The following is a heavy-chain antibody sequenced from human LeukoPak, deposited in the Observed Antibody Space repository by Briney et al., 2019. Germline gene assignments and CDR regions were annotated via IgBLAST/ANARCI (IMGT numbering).Heavy chain of an antibody. CDR2: INSDGSNT. CDR1: GFTFSSYW. CDR3: ARDLGQYYDTSDNWFDP. Sequence: GGSLRLSCAASGFTFSSYWMHWVRQAPGKGLVWVSRINSDGSNTNYADSVKGRFTISRDNAKNTLYLQMNSLRAEDTAVYYCARDLGQYYDTSDNWFDPWGQGTLVTVSS. V-gene: IGHV3-74*01. D-gene: IGHD3-22*01. J-gene: IGHJ5*02.